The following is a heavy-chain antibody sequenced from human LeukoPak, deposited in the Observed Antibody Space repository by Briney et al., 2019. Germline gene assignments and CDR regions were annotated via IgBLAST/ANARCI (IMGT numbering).Heavy chain of an antibody. D-gene: IGHD6-6*01. CDR1: GFTFSSYS. J-gene: IGHJ5*02. CDR2: ISSSSSYI. V-gene: IGHV3-21*01. CDR3: ARAGHSSSSDWFDP. Sequence: GGSLRLSCAASGFTFSSYSMNWVRQAPGKGLEWVSSISSSSSYIYYADSVKGRFTISRDNAKNSLYLQMNSLRAEDTAVYYCARAGHSSSSDWFDPWGQGTLVTVSS.